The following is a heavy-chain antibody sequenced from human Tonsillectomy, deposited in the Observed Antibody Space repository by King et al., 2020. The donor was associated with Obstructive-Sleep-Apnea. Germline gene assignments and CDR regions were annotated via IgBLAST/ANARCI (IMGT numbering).Heavy chain of an antibody. V-gene: IGHV3-15*01. CDR1: GFIFNNTW. CDR2: VYIKSDGGTT. D-gene: IGHD6-13*01. CDR3: SRGAAPAYFAN. Sequence: VQLVESGGGLVKPGGSIRLSCAGSGFIFNNTWMSWVRQLPGKGLEWVGRVYIKSDGGTTDYAAPVKGRFTISRDESKKTVYLEMNSLKIEDTALYYCSRGAAPAYFANWGQGTLVTVSS. J-gene: IGHJ4*02.